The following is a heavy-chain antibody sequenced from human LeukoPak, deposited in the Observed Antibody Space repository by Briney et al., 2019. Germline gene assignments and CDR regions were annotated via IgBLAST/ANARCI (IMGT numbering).Heavy chain of an antibody. J-gene: IGHJ4*02. Sequence: PGGSLRLSCAASGFTVSSNYMSWVRQAPGKGLEWVSVIYSGGSTYYADSVKGRFTISRDNSKNTLYPQMTGQRAEDKAVNYCARDTPRWDLDYWGQGTLVTVSS. V-gene: IGHV3-53*01. D-gene: IGHD5-24*01. CDR3: ARDTPRWDLDY. CDR2: IYSGGST. CDR1: GFTVSSNY.